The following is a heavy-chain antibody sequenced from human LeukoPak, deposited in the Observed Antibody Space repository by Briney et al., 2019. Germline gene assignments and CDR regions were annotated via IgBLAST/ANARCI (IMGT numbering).Heavy chain of an antibody. CDR3: ASLSYYGSGSPV. J-gene: IGHJ6*04. V-gene: IGHV4-34*01. D-gene: IGHD3-10*01. Sequence: SETLSLTCAVYGGSFSGYYWSWIRQPPGKGLEWIGEINHSGSTNYNPSLKSRVTISVDTSKNQFSLKLSSVTAADTAVYYCASLSYYGSGSPVWGKGTTVTVSS. CDR1: GGSFSGYY. CDR2: INHSGST.